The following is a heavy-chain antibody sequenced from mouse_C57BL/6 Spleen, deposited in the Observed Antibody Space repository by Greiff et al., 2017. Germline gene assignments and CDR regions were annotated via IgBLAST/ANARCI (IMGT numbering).Heavy chain of an antibody. CDR3: ARLTPDYAMDY. Sequence: VKLQESGAELVKPGASVKISCKASGYAFSSYWMNWVKQRPGKGLEWIGQIYPGDGDTNYNGKFKGKATLTADKSSSTAYMQLSSLTSEDSAVYFCARLTPDYAMDYWGQGTSVTVSS. CDR2: IYPGDGDT. D-gene: IGHD1-1*01. CDR1: GYAFSSYW. J-gene: IGHJ4*01. V-gene: IGHV1-80*01.